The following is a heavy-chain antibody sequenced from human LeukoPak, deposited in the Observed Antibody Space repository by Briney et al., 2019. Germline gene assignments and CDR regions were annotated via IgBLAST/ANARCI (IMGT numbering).Heavy chain of an antibody. CDR3: ARHRESLVTIFGVAMGYYFDY. CDR2: IYYSGST. CDR1: GGSTSSSSYY. J-gene: IGHJ4*02. Sequence: SETLSLTCTVSGGSTSSSSYYWGWIRQPPGKGLEWIGSIYYSGSTYYNPSLKSRVTISVDTSKNQSSLTLSSVTAADTAVYYCARHRESLVTIFGVAMGYYFDYWGQGTLVTVSS. D-gene: IGHD3-3*01. V-gene: IGHV4-39*01.